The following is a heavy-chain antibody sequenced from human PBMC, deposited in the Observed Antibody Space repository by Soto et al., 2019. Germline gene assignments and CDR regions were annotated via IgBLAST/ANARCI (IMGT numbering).Heavy chain of an antibody. D-gene: IGHD6-19*01. V-gene: IGHV4-59*01. CDR1: GGSISSYY. CDR3: ARDLSPGAGTYYYYYGMDV. Sequence: SETLSLTCTVSGGSISSYYWSWIRQPPGKGLEWIGYIYYSGSTNYNPSLKSRVTISVDTSKNQFSLKLSSVTAADTAVYYCARDLSPGAGTYYYYYGMDVWGQGTTVTVSS. CDR2: IYYSGST. J-gene: IGHJ6*02.